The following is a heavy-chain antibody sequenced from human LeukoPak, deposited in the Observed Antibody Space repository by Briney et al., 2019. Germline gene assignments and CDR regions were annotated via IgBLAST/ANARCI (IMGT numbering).Heavy chain of an antibody. J-gene: IGHJ4*02. CDR1: GFTFSSYG. CDR2: ISSSSSTI. D-gene: IGHD3-10*01. V-gene: IGHV3-48*02. Sequence: GGSLRLSCAASGFTFSSYGMNWVRQAPGKGLEWVSYISSSSSTIYYADSVKGRFTISRDNANNSLYLQMNSLRDEDTAVYHFASQDSGSYYSFGYWGQGTLVTVSS. CDR3: ASQDSGSYYSFGY.